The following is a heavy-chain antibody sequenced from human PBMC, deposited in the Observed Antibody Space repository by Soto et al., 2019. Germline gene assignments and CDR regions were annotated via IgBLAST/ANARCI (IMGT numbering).Heavy chain of an antibody. Sequence: QVQLGQSGAEVKKPGSSVKVSCKASGGTFSSYAISWVRQAPGQGLEWLGAFVPIVGTADYAQKSQGRVTITADESSNIAYMELRSPGSEGTAVYYCAIGSTFSGEFEFWGQGTPVAVSS. J-gene: IGHJ4*02. D-gene: IGHD1-26*01. CDR2: FVPIVGTA. CDR3: AIGSTFSGEFEF. V-gene: IGHV1-69*01. CDR1: GGTFSSYA.